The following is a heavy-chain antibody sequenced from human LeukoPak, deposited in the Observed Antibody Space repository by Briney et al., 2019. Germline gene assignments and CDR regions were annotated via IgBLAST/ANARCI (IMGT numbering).Heavy chain of an antibody. V-gene: IGHV1-2*02. CDR1: GYTFTGYY. CDR2: VSPNSGDT. D-gene: IGHD2-2*01. Sequence: ASVKVSCKASGYTFTGYYMHWVRQAPGQGLEWMGWVSPNSGDTDIAQKFQGRVTMTRDTSIATSYMEVDSLTSDDTAVYYCARESACGTTNCLAPADWLDPWGQGTLVIVSS. CDR3: ARESACGTTNCLAPADWLDP. J-gene: IGHJ5*02.